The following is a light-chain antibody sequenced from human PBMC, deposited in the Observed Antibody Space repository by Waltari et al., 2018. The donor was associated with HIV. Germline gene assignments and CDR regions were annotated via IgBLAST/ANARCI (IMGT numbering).Light chain of an antibody. V-gene: IGLV3-21*04. CDR2: YDS. Sequence: YVLTQPPSVSVAPGRTATISCGGTRIATKSVHWYQQKSGQAPLLVIFYDSDRPSGNPERFAGSNSGSAATLTINRVEAGDEADYFCQVWDETRNHVVFGGGTKLIAL. J-gene: IGLJ3*02. CDR1: RIATKS. CDR3: QVWDETRNHVV.